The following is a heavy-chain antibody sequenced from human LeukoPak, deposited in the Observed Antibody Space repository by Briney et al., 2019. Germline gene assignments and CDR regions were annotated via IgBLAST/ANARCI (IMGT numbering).Heavy chain of an antibody. V-gene: IGHV3-33*01. Sequence: GGSLRLSCAASGFTFSSYGMHWVRQAPGKGLEWVAFIWYDGSNKYYADSVKGRFTISRDNSKNTLYLQMNSLRAEDTAVYYCARARVATMHYWGQGTLVTVSS. CDR1: GFTFSSYG. J-gene: IGHJ4*02. D-gene: IGHD5-24*01. CDR3: ARARVATMHY. CDR2: IWYDGSNK.